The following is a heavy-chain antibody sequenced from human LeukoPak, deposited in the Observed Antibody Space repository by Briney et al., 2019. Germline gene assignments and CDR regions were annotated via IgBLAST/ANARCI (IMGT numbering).Heavy chain of an antibody. V-gene: IGHV1-2*02. CDR1: GYTFTGYY. CDR2: INPNSGGT. D-gene: IGHD2-8*02. Sequence: GASVKVSCKASGYTFTGYYMHWVRQAPGQGLEWMGWINPNSGGTNYAQKFQGRVTMTRDTSISTAYMELSRLRSDDTAVYYCARGRVVYANSFDYWGQGTLVTVSS. CDR3: ARGRVVYANSFDY. J-gene: IGHJ4*02.